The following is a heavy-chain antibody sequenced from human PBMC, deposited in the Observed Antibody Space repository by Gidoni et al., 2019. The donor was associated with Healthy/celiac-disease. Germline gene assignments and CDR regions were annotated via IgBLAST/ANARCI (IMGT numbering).Heavy chain of an antibody. Sequence: QVQLQESGPGLVKPSETLSLTCTVSGASICSDYWSWIRQPPGKGLEWIGYIYYSVRTSYNPSLKSRVSGSTSYTPSLKSRVTISVDTSKNQFSLKLSSVTAADTAVYYCARDPGSGSDIWGQGTMVTVSS. CDR1: GASICSDY. CDR3: ARDPGSGSDI. CDR2: IYYSVRT. D-gene: IGHD1-26*01. V-gene: IGHV4-59*01. J-gene: IGHJ3*02.